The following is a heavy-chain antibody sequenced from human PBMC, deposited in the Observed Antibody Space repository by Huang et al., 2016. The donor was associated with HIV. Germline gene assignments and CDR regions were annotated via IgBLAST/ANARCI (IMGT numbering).Heavy chain of an antibody. D-gene: IGHD4-17*01. V-gene: IGHV1-69*13. Sequence: QVQLVQSGAEVVKPGSSVKVSCKASGGTLSSHSISWVRQAPGQGLEWMGGIIPSFATANYVRIFQGRVTITSDEAMSTVYLELTSLRSDDTAVYYCARVHGDYEDYFFDYWGQGTLVIVSS. CDR1: GGTLSSHS. J-gene: IGHJ4*02. CDR3: ARVHGDYEDYFFDY. CDR2: IIPSFATA.